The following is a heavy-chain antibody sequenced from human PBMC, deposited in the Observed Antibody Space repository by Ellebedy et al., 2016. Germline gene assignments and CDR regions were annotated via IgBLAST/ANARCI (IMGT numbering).Heavy chain of an antibody. D-gene: IGHD6-19*01. CDR3: ARGGLDDAFDI. V-gene: IGHV5-51*01. CDR1: GYSFSSLW. CDR2: IYPGDSDT. Sequence: GESLKISCLGFGYSFSSLWIAWVRQVPGKGPEWMGIIYPGDSDTRYSPSFQGQVTISADKSISTAYLQWSSLKASDTAMYYCARGGLDDAFDIWGQGTMVTVSS. J-gene: IGHJ3*02.